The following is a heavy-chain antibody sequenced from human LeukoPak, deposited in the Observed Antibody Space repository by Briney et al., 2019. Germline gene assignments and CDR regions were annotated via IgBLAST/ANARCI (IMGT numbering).Heavy chain of an antibody. V-gene: IGHV4-59*08. CDR2: IYYSGST. CDR3: ARESFEEPGTMDH. J-gene: IGHJ4*02. Sequence: SETLSLTYTVSDGSISSYYWSWIRQPPGKGLEWIGYIYYSGSTNYNPSLKSRVTISVDMSKNQFSLKLSSVTAADTALYFCARESFEEPGTMDHWGQGTLVSVSS. CDR1: DGSISSYY. D-gene: IGHD4/OR15-4a*01.